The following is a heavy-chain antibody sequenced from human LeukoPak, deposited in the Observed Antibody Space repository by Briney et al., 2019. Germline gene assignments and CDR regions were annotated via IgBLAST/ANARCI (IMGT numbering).Heavy chain of an antibody. J-gene: IGHJ4*02. CDR1: GGSLTSDY. CDR2: IYSIGT. V-gene: IGHV4-59*08. D-gene: IGHD6-13*01. Sequence: SETLSLTWSVSGGSLTSDYCSWIRQSPVRGLEFIAYIYSIGTIYNPSLKDRVTLSIDTSNSQYSLKLDSVTAADTAVYYCARRAAMGQANFDYWGQGILVTVSS. CDR3: ARRAAMGQANFDY.